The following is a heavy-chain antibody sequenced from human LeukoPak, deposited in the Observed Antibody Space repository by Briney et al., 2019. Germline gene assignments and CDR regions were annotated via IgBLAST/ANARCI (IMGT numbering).Heavy chain of an antibody. V-gene: IGHV4-59*01. CDR1: GGSISSYY. J-gene: IGHJ4*02. D-gene: IGHD6-13*01. Sequence: SGTLSLTCTVSGGSISSYYWSWIRQPPGKGLEWIGYIYYSGSTNYNPSLKSRVTISVDTSKNQFSLKLSSVTAADTAVYYCARGQQLVAYWGQGTLVTVSS. CDR3: ARGQQLVAY. CDR2: IYYSGST.